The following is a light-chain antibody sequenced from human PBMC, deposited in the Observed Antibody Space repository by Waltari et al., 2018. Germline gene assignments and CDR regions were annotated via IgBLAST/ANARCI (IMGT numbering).Light chain of an antibody. Sequence: QSALTQPRSVSGSPGQSVTISCTGTSSDVGSYKYVSWYQQHPGKALKLMIYDVSKRPSGGPARFSGSKSGNTASLTISGLQAEDEADYYCCSYAGNYTWVFGGGTKLTVL. V-gene: IGLV2-11*01. J-gene: IGLJ3*02. CDR1: SSDVGSYKY. CDR3: CSYAGNYTWV. CDR2: DVS.